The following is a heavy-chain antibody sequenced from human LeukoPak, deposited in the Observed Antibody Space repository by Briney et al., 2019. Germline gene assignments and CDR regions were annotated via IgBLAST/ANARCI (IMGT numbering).Heavy chain of an antibody. Sequence: GASVKVSCKASGYTFTSYGISWVRQAPGQGLEWMGWISAYNGNTNYAQKLQGRVTMTTDTSTSTAYMELRSLRSDDTAVYYCARDPRSSGWYTDYYYHYGMDVWGQGTRSPSP. CDR2: ISAYNGNT. CDR3: ARDPRSSGWYTDYYYHYGMDV. J-gene: IGHJ6*02. V-gene: IGHV1-18*01. CDR1: GYTFTSYG. D-gene: IGHD6-19*01.